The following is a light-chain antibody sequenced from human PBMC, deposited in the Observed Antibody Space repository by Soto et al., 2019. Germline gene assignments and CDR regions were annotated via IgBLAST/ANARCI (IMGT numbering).Light chain of an antibody. CDR1: NSDFDTYTY. CDR2: EVI. Sequence: QSALTQPASVSGSPGQSITISCTETNSDFDTYTYVSWYQQVPGKAPKLMIYEVIKRPSGVSSRFSGSKSGNTASLTISGLQAEDEADYYCSSYISRNLVFGGGTKLTV. CDR3: SSYISRNLV. J-gene: IGLJ2*01. V-gene: IGLV2-14*01.